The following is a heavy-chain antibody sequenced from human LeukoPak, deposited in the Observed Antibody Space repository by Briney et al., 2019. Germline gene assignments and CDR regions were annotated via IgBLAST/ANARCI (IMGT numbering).Heavy chain of an antibody. CDR2: MNPNTGNT. CDR3: ARGPYNWNDPPYYYYMDV. Sequence: GASVKVSCKASGYTFTSYYMHWVRQAPGQGLEWMGWMNPNTGNTGYAQNFQGRVTMTRSTSISTAYMELSRLRSDDTAVYYCARGPYNWNDPPYYYYMDVWGKGTTVTVSS. CDR1: GYTFTSYY. V-gene: IGHV1-8*02. J-gene: IGHJ6*03. D-gene: IGHD1-1*01.